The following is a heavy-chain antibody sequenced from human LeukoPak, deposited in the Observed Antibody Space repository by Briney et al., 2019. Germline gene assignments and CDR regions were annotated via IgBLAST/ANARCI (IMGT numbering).Heavy chain of an antibody. V-gene: IGHV3-66*01. D-gene: IGHD6-13*01. Sequence: PGGSLRLSCAASGFTVSSNYMSWVRQAPGKGLEWVSVIYSGGSTYYADSVKGRFTISRDNSKNTLYLQMNSLRAEATAVYYCARDEQQLSFDYWGQGTLVTVSS. CDR3: ARDEQQLSFDY. CDR1: GFTVSSNY. CDR2: IYSGGST. J-gene: IGHJ4*02.